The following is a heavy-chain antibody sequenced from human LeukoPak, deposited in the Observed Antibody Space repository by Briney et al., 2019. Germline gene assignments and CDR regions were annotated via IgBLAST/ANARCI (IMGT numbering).Heavy chain of an antibody. CDR2: IYHSAGS. CDR3: ARRYYDSSGYLYFDY. D-gene: IGHD3-22*01. V-gene: IGHV4-30-4*01. CDR1: GGSVTNDNYF. Sequence: SETLSLTCTVSGGSVTNDNYFWSWTRQPPGEGLEWIGYIYHSAGSYYNPSLKSRVTISVDTSKNQFSLKLSSVTAADTAVYYCARRYYDSSGYLYFDYWGQGTLVTVSS. J-gene: IGHJ4*02.